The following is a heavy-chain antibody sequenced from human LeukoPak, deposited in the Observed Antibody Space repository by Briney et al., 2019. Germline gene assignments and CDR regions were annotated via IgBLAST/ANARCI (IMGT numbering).Heavy chain of an antibody. Sequence: GESLKISCMGSGYSFTYYWIGWVRQMPGKGLEWMGIIYPGDSDTRYSPSFQGQVTISADKSISTAYLQWSSLKASDTAMYYCTRGYGSGTYYLDYWGQGTLVTVSS. CDR1: GYSFTYYW. D-gene: IGHD3-10*01. CDR3: TRGYGSGTYYLDY. V-gene: IGHV5-51*01. CDR2: IYPGDSDT. J-gene: IGHJ4*02.